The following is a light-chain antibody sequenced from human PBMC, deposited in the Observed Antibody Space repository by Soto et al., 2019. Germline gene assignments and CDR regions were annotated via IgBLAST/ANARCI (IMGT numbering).Light chain of an antibody. CDR1: XXXVGSYNL. Sequence: QSVLTQPASVSGSPGQSXTXSXXXTXXXVGSYNLVSWYQQHPGKAPKLMIYEGSKRPSGVSNRFSGSKSGNTASLTISGLQAEDEADYYCCSYAGSSTYVFGTGTKVTVL. CDR2: EGS. V-gene: IGLV2-23*01. J-gene: IGLJ1*01. CDR3: CSYAGSSTYV.